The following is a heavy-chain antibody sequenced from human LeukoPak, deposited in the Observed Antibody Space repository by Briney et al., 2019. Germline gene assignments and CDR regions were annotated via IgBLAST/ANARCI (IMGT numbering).Heavy chain of an antibody. CDR3: AKDLDSSGYAFPVDDAFDI. Sequence: KPGGSLRLSCAASGFTFSSYGMNWVRQAPGTGLEWVSSISSSSSYIYYADSVKGRFTISRDNANNSLYLQMNSLRAEDTAVYYCAKDLDSSGYAFPVDDAFDIWGRGTMVTVSS. J-gene: IGHJ3*02. CDR2: ISSSSSYI. D-gene: IGHD3-22*01. CDR1: GFTFSSYG. V-gene: IGHV3-21*01.